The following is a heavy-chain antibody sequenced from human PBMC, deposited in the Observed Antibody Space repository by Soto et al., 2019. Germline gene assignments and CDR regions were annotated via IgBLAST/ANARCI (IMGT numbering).Heavy chain of an antibody. J-gene: IGHJ6*02. CDR1: GFTFSSYA. CDR2: ISGSGGST. V-gene: IGHV3-23*01. CDR3: APVPFPYYYYGMDV. D-gene: IGHD6-6*01. Sequence: GGSLRLSCTASGFTFSSYAMRWVRQAPGKGLEWVSAISGSGGSTYYADSVKGRFTISRDNSKNTLYLQMNSLRAEDTAVYYCAPVPFPYYYYGMDVWGQGTTVTVSS.